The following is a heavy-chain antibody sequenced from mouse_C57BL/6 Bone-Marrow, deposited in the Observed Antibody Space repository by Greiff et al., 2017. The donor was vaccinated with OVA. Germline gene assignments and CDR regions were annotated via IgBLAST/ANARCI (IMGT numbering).Heavy chain of an antibody. CDR2: ISDGGSYT. V-gene: IGHV5-4*01. CDR1: GFTFSSYA. CDR3: AREGYYYGTYY. J-gene: IGHJ4*01. D-gene: IGHD1-1*01. Sequence: EVQRMESGGGLVKPGGSLKLSCAASGFTFSSYAMSWVRQTPEKRLEWVATISDGGSYTYYPDNVKGRFTISRDNAKNNLYLQMSHLKSEDTAMYYCAREGYYYGTYYWGQGTSVTVSS.